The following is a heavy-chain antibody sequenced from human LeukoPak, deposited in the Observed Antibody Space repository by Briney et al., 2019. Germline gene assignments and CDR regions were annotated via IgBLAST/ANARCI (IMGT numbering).Heavy chain of an antibody. D-gene: IGHD3-10*01. CDR1: GGSFSGYY. Sequence: PSETLSLTCAVYGGSFSGYYWSWIRQPPGKGLEWIGEINHSGSTNYNPSLKSRVTISVDTSKNQFSLKLSSVTAADTAVYYCARSGLIMVRGVIIRRSAFDIWGQGTMVTVSS. CDR2: INHSGST. CDR3: ARSGLIMVRGVIIRRSAFDI. V-gene: IGHV4-34*01. J-gene: IGHJ3*02.